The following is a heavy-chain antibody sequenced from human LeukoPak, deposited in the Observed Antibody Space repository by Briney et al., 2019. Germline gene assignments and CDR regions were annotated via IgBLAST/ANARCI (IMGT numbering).Heavy chain of an antibody. D-gene: IGHD6-13*01. CDR1: GFTFSSYW. CDR2: INSDGSST. Sequence: PAGSLRLSCADSGFTFSSYWMHWGRQPPGKRLVGVSRINSDGSSTSYADSVKGRFTISRDNAKTTLYLQMNSLRAEATAVYYCARDHLMQRIAAAGGGWGQGTLVTVSS. J-gene: IGHJ4*02. V-gene: IGHV3-74*01. CDR3: ARDHLMQRIAAAGGG.